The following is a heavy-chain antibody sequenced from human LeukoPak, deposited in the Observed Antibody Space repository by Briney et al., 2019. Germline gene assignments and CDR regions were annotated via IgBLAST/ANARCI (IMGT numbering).Heavy chain of an antibody. J-gene: IGHJ3*02. Sequence: SETLSLTCAVYGGSFSGYYWSWIRQPPGKGLEWIGEINHSGSTNYNPSLKSRVTISVDTSKNQFSLKLSSVTAADTAVYYCASRRKWLLPRYDAFDIWGQGTMVTVSS. CDR1: GGSFSGYY. CDR3: ASRRKWLLPRYDAFDI. V-gene: IGHV4-34*01. D-gene: IGHD3-22*01. CDR2: INHSGST.